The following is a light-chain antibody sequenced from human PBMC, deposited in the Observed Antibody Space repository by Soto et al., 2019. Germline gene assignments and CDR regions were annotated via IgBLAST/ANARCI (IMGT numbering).Light chain of an antibody. CDR2: DAS. CDR1: QSISSW. J-gene: IGKJ1*01. V-gene: IGKV1-5*01. CDR3: QQYNSYSWT. Sequence: ILLTQSPSSLSASVGDRVTITCRASQSISSWLDWYQQKPGKAPKLLIYDASSLESGVPSRFSGSGYGTEFTLTISSLQPDDFATYYCQQYNSYSWTFGQGTKVDIK.